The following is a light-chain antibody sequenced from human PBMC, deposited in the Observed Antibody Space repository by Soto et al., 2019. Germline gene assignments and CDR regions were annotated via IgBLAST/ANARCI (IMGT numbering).Light chain of an antibody. Sequence: QLVLTQSPSASASLGASVKLTCTLSSGHSNYAIAWHQQQPEKGPRYLMNVNSDGSHSKGDGIPDRFSGSSSGAERFLTISSLQSEDEADYYCQTWGTGMKIFGGGTKVTVL. CDR3: QTWGTGMKI. J-gene: IGLJ2*01. V-gene: IGLV4-69*01. CDR2: VNSDGSH. CDR1: SGHSNYA.